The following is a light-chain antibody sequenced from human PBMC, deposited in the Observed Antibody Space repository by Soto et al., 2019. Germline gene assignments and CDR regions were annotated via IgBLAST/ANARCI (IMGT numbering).Light chain of an antibody. J-gene: IGKJ2*01. CDR2: GAS. CDR3: QQYESSPPSYT. Sequence: EIVLSQSPGTLSLSPGERATLSCRASQSLTSSYLAWYQQKPGQAPRLLIYGASSRATGIPEMFSGSGSGTDFTITISRLEHEYFAVYYCQQYESSPPSYTFGQGTKLEIK. CDR1: QSLTSSY. V-gene: IGKV3-20*01.